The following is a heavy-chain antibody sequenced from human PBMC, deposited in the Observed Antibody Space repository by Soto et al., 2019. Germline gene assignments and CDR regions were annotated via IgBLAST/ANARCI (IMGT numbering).Heavy chain of an antibody. V-gene: IGHV1-69*05. D-gene: IGHD2-15*01. CDR2: IIPIFGTA. CDR3: ARGVAFLDY. Sequence: SVKVSCKASGGTFSSYAISCVRQAPGQGLEWMGGIIPIFGTANHAQKFQGRVTISRDTSATTAYMELNSLRSEDTAVYYCARGVAFLDYWGQGTLVTVSS. CDR1: GGTFSSYA. J-gene: IGHJ4*02.